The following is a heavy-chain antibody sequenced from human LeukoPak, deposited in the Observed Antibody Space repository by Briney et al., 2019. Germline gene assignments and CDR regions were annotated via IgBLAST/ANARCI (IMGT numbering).Heavy chain of an antibody. V-gene: IGHV3-21*06. J-gene: IGHJ4*02. Sequence: PGGSLRLSCEASGLTFNTYSMNWARQPPGKGLEWVSSIDSSGGYMFYADSVKGRFIISRDNAKDSLYLQMNSLRVEDTAVYYCLRGDRRDYWGQGTLVTVSS. CDR3: LRGDRRDY. CDR1: GLTFNTYS. CDR2: IDSSGGYM.